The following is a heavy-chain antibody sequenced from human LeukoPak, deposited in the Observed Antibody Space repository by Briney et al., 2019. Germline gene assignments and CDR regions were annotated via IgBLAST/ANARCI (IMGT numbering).Heavy chain of an antibody. V-gene: IGHV4-59*01. D-gene: IGHD3/OR15-3a*01. CDR2: IFYNGST. Sequence: SETLSLTCTVSGGSISSYYWSWIRQPPGRGLEWIGYIFYNGSTNYNPSLKSRVTISVDTAKNHVSLSLSSVTAADTAVYYCARQSVDFWTDYAKNWFDPWGQGTLVAVSS. CDR3: ARQSVDFWTDYAKNWFDP. J-gene: IGHJ5*02. CDR1: GGSISSYY.